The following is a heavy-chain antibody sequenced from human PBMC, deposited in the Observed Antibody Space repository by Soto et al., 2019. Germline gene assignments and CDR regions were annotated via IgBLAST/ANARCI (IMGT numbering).Heavy chain of an antibody. D-gene: IGHD6-25*01. CDR1: GITYSTYA. V-gene: IGHV1-3*01. CDR3: PRALSGYVT. J-gene: IGHJ5*02. CDR2: INAGEGHT. Sequence: QVHLVQSGAEVKHPGASVRVSCKASGITYSTYAIHWVRQAPGQGLEWRGWINAGEGHTRCSQDFQGRVTLATVTSASTTQTHLRKLTVEDPGVYYCPRALSGYVTWGQGPQVTVAS.